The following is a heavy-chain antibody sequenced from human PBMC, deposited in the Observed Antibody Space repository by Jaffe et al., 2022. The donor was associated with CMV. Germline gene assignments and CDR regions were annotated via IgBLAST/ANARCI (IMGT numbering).Heavy chain of an antibody. Sequence: EVQLVESGGVLVQPGGSLRLSCAASGFTFSTYWMHWVRQGPGKGLVWVSRINGDGSSINYADSVKGRFTISRDNAKNTLYLEMNSLRAEDTAVYYCAAGVRYWGQGTLVTVSS. CDR2: INGDGSSI. CDR3: AAGVRY. J-gene: IGHJ4*02. D-gene: IGHD3-10*01. V-gene: IGHV3-74*01. CDR1: GFTFSTYW.